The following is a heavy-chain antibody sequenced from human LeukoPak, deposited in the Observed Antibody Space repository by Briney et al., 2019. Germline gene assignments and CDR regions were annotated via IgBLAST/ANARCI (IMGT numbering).Heavy chain of an antibody. D-gene: IGHD3-10*01. V-gene: IGHV3-7*01. CDR1: GFTFSGFS. CDR2: IKQDGSER. Sequence: GGSLRLSCAASGFTFSGFSMSWVRQGPTKGLEWVANIKQDGSERYYVDSVKGRFTISRDNAKNSLSLQMNNLRVEDTAVYYCARAGSHWHYVYWGQGTVVTVSS. CDR3: ARAGSHWHYVY. J-gene: IGHJ4*02.